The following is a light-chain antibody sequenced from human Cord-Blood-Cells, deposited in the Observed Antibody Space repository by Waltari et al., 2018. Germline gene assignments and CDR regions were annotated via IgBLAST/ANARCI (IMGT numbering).Light chain of an antibody. Sequence: QPVLTQSSSASASLGSSVKLTCTLSSGHSSYIIAWHQQQPGKDPRYLMKLEGRGSYNKGSGVPDRFSGSSPGADRYLTSSNLQSEDEADYYCETWDSNTWVFGGGTKLTVL. CDR3: ETWDSNTWV. V-gene: IGLV4-60*03. J-gene: IGLJ3*02. CDR1: SGHSSYI. CDR2: LEGRGSY.